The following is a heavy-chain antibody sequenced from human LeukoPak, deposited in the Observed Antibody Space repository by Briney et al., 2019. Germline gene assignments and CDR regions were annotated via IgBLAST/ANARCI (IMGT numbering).Heavy chain of an antibody. Sequence: ASVKVSCKASGYTFTSYGISWVRQAPGQGLEWMGWISAYNGNTNYAQKLQGRVTMTTDTSTSTAYMELRSLRSDDTAVYYCARDMGGGYCSSTSCSQGKYFQHWGQGTLVTVSS. CDR1: GYTFTSYG. D-gene: IGHD2-2*01. V-gene: IGHV1-18*01. CDR2: ISAYNGNT. J-gene: IGHJ1*01. CDR3: ARDMGGGYCSSTSCSQGKYFQH.